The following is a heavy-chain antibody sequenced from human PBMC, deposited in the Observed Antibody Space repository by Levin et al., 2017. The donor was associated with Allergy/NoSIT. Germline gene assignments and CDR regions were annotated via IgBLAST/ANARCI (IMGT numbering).Heavy chain of an antibody. CDR2: IKQDGSEK. Sequence: GGSLRLSCAASGFTFSSYWMSWVRQAPGKGLEWVANIKQDGSEKYYVDSVKGRFTISRDNAKTSLYLQMNSLRAEDTAVYYCARVESLDVYYYYDGMDVWGQGTTVTVSS. CDR3: ARVESLDVYYYYDGMDV. J-gene: IGHJ6*02. D-gene: IGHD1-1*01. V-gene: IGHV3-7*01. CDR1: GFTFSSYW.